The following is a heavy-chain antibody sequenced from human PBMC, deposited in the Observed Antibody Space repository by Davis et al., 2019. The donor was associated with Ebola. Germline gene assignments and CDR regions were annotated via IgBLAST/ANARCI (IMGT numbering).Heavy chain of an antibody. CDR3: ARGLYDFWSGYFDY. Sequence: SETLSLTCAIHGGSLSGHYWSWIRQPPGKGLEWIGEINHSGSTNYDPSLKSRVTISVDTSKSQFSLKVRSVTAADTAVYYCARGLYDFWSGYFDYWGQGTLVTVSS. CDR2: INHSGST. J-gene: IGHJ4*02. CDR1: GGSLSGHY. V-gene: IGHV4-34*01. D-gene: IGHD3-3*01.